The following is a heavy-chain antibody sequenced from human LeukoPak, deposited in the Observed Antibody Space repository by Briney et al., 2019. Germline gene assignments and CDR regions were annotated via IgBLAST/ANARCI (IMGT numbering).Heavy chain of an antibody. D-gene: IGHD6-19*01. V-gene: IGHV4-39*01. Sequence: PSETLSLTCAVSGGSISSSSYYWGWIRQPPGKGLEWIGSIYYSGSTYYNPSLKSRVTISVDTSKNQFSLKLSSVTAADTAVYYCARSMGIAVAGTYYFVYWGQGTLVTVSS. J-gene: IGHJ4*02. CDR1: GGSISSSSYY. CDR2: IYYSGST. CDR3: ARSMGIAVAGTYYFVY.